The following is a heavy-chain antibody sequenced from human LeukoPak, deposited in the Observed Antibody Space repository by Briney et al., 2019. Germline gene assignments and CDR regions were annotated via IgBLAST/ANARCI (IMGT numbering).Heavy chain of an antibody. Sequence: ASVKVSCKASGYTFTRYYMHWVPQSPGQGLEWMGRINPNSGGTNYAQKLQGRVTMTRETSISTAYMELSRLRSDDTAVYYCARPVLKGYDNCGYWGQGTLVTVSS. CDR2: INPNSGGT. CDR1: GYTFTRYY. CDR3: ARPVLKGYDNCGY. J-gene: IGHJ4*02. D-gene: IGHD1-20*01. V-gene: IGHV1-2*06.